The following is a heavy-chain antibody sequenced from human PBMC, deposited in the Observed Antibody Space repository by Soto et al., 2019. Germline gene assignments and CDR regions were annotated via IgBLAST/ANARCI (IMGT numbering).Heavy chain of an antibody. CDR1: GYTFTSYG. Sequence: QVQLVQSGAEVKKPGASVKVSCKASGYTFTSYGISWVRQAPGQGLEWMEWISAYNGNTKYAQKLQGRVTMTTHTSPSTAYMEGRRLRSDDTAVYYCARDLAVGLVDYWCQGTLVTVSS. CDR2: ISAYNGNT. J-gene: IGHJ4*01. D-gene: IGHD6-19*01. V-gene: IGHV1-18*01. CDR3: ARDLAVGLVDY.